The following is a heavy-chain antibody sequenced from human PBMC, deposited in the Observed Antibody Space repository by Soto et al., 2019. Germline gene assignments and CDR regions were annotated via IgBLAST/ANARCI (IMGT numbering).Heavy chain of an antibody. CDR1: GFTFSSYA. V-gene: IGHV3-23*01. CDR3: AKSEAARPRFHDY. Sequence: GSVRLSCAASGFTFSSYAMSWVRQAPGKGLEWVSAISGSGGSTYYADSVKGRFTISRDNSKNTLYLQMNSLRAEDTAVYYCAKSEAARPRFHDYWGQGTLVTVSS. D-gene: IGHD6-6*01. CDR2: ISGSGGST. J-gene: IGHJ4*02.